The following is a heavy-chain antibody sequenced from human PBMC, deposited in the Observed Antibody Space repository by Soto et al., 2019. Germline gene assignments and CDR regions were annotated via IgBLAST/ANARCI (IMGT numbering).Heavy chain of an antibody. CDR3: ARPRFGWYLGGNYGMDV. D-gene: IGHD6-19*01. CDR2: INPNSGGT. J-gene: IGHJ6*02. CDR1: GYAFTGYY. Sequence: ASVKVSFKASGYAFTGYYMHWLRQAPGQGLEWMGWINPNSGGTNYAQKFQGRVTMTRDTSISTAYMELSRLRSDDTAVYYCARPRFGWYLGGNYGMDVWGQGTTVTVSS. V-gene: IGHV1-2*02.